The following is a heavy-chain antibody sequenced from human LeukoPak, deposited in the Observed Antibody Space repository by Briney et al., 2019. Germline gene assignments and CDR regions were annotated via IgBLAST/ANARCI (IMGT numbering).Heavy chain of an antibody. D-gene: IGHD1-26*01. Sequence: PGGSLRLSCAASGFTFSLYSLHWVRQAPGKGLGWVSAIYSDGSTHYADSVKGRFTISRDNSKNTLDLQMTGLRAEDTAVYYCARERGRGRDSPWFDYWGQGTLVTVSS. CDR3: ARERGRGRDSPWFDY. CDR2: IYSDGST. J-gene: IGHJ4*02. CDR1: GFTFSLYS. V-gene: IGHV3-53*01.